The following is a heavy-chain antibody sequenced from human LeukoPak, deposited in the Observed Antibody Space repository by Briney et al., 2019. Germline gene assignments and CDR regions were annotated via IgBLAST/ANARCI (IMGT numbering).Heavy chain of an antibody. Sequence: GGSLRLSCAASGFTFSSYAMSWVRQAPGKGLEWVSAIRGSGDRTHYADSVKGRFTISRDNSKNTLYLQMNSLRAEDTAVYYCAELGITMIGGVWGKGTAVTISS. CDR3: AELGITMIGGV. CDR1: GFTFSSYA. CDR2: IRGSGDRT. D-gene: IGHD3-10*02. V-gene: IGHV3-23*01. J-gene: IGHJ6*04.